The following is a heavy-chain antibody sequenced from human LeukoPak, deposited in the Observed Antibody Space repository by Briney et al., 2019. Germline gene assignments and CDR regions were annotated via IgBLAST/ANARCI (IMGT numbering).Heavy chain of an antibody. D-gene: IGHD3-10*01. CDR1: GYTFTSCG. CDR3: ARERRFGNWFDP. CDR2: ISAYNGNT. Sequence: ASVKVSCKASGYTFTSCGISWVRQAPGQGLEWMGWISAYNGNTNYAQKLQGRVTMTTDTSTSTAYMELRSLRSDDTAVYYCARERRFGNWFDPWGQGTLVTVSS. J-gene: IGHJ5*02. V-gene: IGHV1-18*01.